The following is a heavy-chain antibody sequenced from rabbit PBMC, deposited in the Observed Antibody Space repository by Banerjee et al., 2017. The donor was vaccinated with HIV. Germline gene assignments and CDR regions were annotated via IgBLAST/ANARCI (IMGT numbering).Heavy chain of an antibody. Sequence: QLEESGGGLVQPGGSLTLSCKASGFDFSGYGMIWVRQAPGKGLEWIGYIDPIFGYTHYASWVNGRFTISSDNAQTTLYLQLNSLTAADTATYFCAQARDASSAELDLWGPGTLVTVS. CDR2: IDPIFGYT. CDR1: GFDFSGYG. V-gene: IGHV1S7*01. J-gene: IGHJ6*01. D-gene: IGHD4-2*01. CDR3: AQARDASSAELDL.